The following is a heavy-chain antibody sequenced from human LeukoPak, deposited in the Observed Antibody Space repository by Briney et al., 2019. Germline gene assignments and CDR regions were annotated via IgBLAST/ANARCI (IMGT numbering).Heavy chain of an antibody. CDR2: INQDGSEN. V-gene: IGHV3-7*01. Sequence: PGGSLRLSCAASGFTFSSYWMSWVRQAPGKGLEWVANINQDGSENYSLDSVKGRFTISRDNAKNSLYLQMSSLRAEDTAVYYCAREGDSDSNFDYGGQGPLVTVSS. J-gene: IGHJ4*02. CDR1: GFTFSSYW. CDR3: AREGDSDSNFDY. D-gene: IGHD4-11*01.